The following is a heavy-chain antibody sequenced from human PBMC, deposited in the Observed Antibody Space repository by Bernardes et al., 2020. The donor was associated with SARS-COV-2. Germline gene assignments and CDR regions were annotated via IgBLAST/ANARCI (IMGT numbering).Heavy chain of an antibody. CDR2: ISGGGNYT. V-gene: IGHV3-21*06. CDR3: ARGSLFYHNDGGPFHS. D-gene: IGHD2-15*01. CDR1: GFNLANYK. Sequence: GGSLRLSCVASGFNLANYKMSWVRQAPGEGLEWLSPISGGGNYTSYTDSVTARFTISRDKAQNSLYLQMNSLRDKTTAVYYCARGSLFYHNDGGPFHSWGQGTLVTASA. J-gene: IGHJ4*02.